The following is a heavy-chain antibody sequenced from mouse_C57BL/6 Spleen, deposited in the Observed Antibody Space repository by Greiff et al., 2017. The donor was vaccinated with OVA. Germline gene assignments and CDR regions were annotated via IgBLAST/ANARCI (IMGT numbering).Heavy chain of an antibody. CDR2: INPNNGGT. CDR1: GYTFTDYY. J-gene: IGHJ4*01. CDR3: ARKPYYYAMDY. V-gene: IGHV1-26*01. Sequence: VQLQQSGPELVKPGASVKISCKASGYTFTDYYMNWVKQSHGKSLEWIGDINPNNGGTSYNQKFKGKATLTVDKSSSTAYMELRSLTSEDSAVYYCARKPYYYAMDYWGQGTSVTVSS.